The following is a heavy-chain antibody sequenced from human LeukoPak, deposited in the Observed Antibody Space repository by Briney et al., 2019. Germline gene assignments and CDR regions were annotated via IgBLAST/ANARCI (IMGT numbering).Heavy chain of an antibody. D-gene: IGHD3-10*02. Sequence: SETLSLTCTVSGDSITTYYWSWLRQPPGKGLEWIGYIYYTGSSDYNPSLKSRVTISLDTSKNQFSLKLSSMTAADTAVYYCAKGMLAFDIWGQGTMVTVSS. CDR2: IYYTGSS. CDR3: AKGMLAFDI. V-gene: IGHV4-59*01. CDR1: GDSITTYY. J-gene: IGHJ3*02.